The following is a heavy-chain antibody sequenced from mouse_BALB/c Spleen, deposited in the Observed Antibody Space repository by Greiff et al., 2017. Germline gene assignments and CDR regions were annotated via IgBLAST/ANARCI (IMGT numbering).Heavy chain of an antibody. CDR1: GYTFTSYT. CDR2: INPSSGYT. CDR3: ARTTGKGFAY. D-gene: IGHD4-1*02. J-gene: IGHJ3*01. Sequence: QVQLQQSAAELARPGASVKMSCKASGYTFTSYTMHWVKQRPGQGLEWIGYINPSSGYTEYNQKFKDKTTLTADKSSSTAYMQLSSLTSEDSAVYYCARTTGKGFAYWGQGTLVTVSA. V-gene: IGHV1-4*02.